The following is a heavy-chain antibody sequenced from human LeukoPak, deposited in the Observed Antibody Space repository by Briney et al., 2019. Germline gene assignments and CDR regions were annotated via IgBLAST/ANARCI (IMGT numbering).Heavy chain of an antibody. Sequence: GGSLRLSCAASGFSFDAYPMHWVRQAPAKGPEWVSLINEDGGKTFYADSVRGRFTISRDNSKNSLYLQMNSLRTEDTAVYYCVKEIDTLGTNAFDIWGQGTTVTVSS. CDR1: GFSFDAYP. J-gene: IGHJ3*02. D-gene: IGHD2-15*01. CDR3: VKEIDTLGTNAFDI. CDR2: INEDGGKT. V-gene: IGHV3-43*02.